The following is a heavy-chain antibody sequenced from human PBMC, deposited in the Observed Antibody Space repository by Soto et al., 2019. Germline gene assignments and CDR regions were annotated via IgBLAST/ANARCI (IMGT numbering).Heavy chain of an antibody. D-gene: IGHD5-18*01. J-gene: IGHJ5*02. Sequence: EVQLVESGGGLVQPGGSLRLSCAASGFTFSSYSMNWVRQAPGKGLEWVSYISSSSSTIYYADSVKGRFTISRDNAKNSLYLQMNSLREEDTAVYYCARVGYSYGPNWFDPWGQGTLVTVSS. CDR3: ARVGYSYGPNWFDP. CDR1: GFTFSSYS. V-gene: IGHV3-48*02. CDR2: ISSSSSTI.